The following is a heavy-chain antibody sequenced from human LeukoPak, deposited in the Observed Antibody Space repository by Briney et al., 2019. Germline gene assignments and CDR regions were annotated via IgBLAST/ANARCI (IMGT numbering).Heavy chain of an antibody. V-gene: IGHV1-2*04. CDR3: ARGSPRYSSSFQLDY. D-gene: IGHD6-13*01. Sequence: ASVKVSCKASGYTFTGYYMHWVRQAPGQGLEWMGWINPNSGGTNYAQKFQGWVTMTRDTSISTAYMELSRLRSDDTAVYYCARGSPRYSSSFQLDYWGQGTLVTVSS. CDR2: INPNSGGT. CDR1: GYTFTGYY. J-gene: IGHJ4*02.